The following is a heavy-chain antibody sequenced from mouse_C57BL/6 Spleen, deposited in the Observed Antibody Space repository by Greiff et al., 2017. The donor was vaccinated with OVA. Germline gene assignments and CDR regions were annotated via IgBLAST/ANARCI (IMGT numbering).Heavy chain of an antibody. Sequence: EVKLMESGGGLVQPGGSMKLSCVASGFTFSNYWMNWVRQSPEKGLEWVAQIRLKSDNYATHYAESVKGRFTISRDDSKSSVYLQMNNLRAEDTGIYYCMYDYGFAYWGQGTLVTVSA. D-gene: IGHD2-4*01. CDR2: IRLKSDNYAT. CDR1: GFTFSNYW. V-gene: IGHV6-3*01. CDR3: MYDYGFAY. J-gene: IGHJ3*01.